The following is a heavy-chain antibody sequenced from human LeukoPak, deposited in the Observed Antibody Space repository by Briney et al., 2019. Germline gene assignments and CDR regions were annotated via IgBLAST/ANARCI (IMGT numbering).Heavy chain of an antibody. CDR3: ARYGSGTREGYYDY. CDR1: GGSISTGGYY. J-gene: IGHJ4*02. V-gene: IGHV4-31*03. Sequence: SETPSLTCTVSGGSISTGGYYWSWIRQHPGKGLEWIGYIYYSGSTYYNPSLKNRLTISVDTSKNQFSLKLNSVTAADTAVYYCARYGSGTREGYYDYWGQGTLVTVSS. CDR2: IYYSGST. D-gene: IGHD3-10*01.